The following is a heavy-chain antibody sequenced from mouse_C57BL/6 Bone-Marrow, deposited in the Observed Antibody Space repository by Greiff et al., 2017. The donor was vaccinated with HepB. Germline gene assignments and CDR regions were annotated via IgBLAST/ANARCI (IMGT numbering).Heavy chain of an antibody. CDR1: GFSLTSYG. CDR3: ASDYYGSSYYYFDY. D-gene: IGHD1-1*01. CDR2: IWGVGST. V-gene: IGHV2-6*01. Sequence: VQRVESGPGLVAPSQSLSITCTVSGFSLTSYGVDWVRQSPGKGLEWLGVIWGVGSTNYNSALKSRLSISKDNSKSQVFLKMNSLQTDDTAMYYCASDYYGSSYYYFDYWGQGTTLTVSS. J-gene: IGHJ2*01.